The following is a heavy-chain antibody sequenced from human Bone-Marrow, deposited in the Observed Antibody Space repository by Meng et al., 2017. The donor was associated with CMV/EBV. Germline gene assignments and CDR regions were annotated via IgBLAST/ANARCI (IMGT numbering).Heavy chain of an antibody. CDR3: AKESKSFYCGGDCSLDY. CDR2: IRYDGSNK. V-gene: IGHV3-30*02. D-gene: IGHD2-21*01. CDR1: GFTFSTYG. Sequence: GESLKISCAASGFTFSTYGMHWVRQAPGKGLEWVAFIRYDGSNKYYADSVKGRFTISRDNSKNTLYLQMNSLRAEDTAVYYCAKESKSFYCGGDCSLDYWGQATLVTVSS. J-gene: IGHJ4*02.